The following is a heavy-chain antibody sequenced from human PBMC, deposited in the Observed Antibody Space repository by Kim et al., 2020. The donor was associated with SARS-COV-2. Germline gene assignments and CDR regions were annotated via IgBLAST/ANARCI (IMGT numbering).Heavy chain of an antibody. CDR3: AKGGYSYGHVRFDY. Sequence: GGSLRLSCAASGFTFNTYAMTWVRQAPGKGLEWVSGITGSGGSTYYADSVKGRFTISRDNSKNTLYLQMNSLRAEDTAVYYCAKGGYSYGHVRFDYWGQGTLVTVSS. D-gene: IGHD5-18*01. V-gene: IGHV3-23*01. CDR2: ITGSGGST. J-gene: IGHJ4*02. CDR1: GFTFNTYA.